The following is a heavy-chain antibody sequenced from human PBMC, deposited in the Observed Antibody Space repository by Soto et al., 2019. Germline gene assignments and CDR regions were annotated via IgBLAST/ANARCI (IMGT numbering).Heavy chain of an antibody. CDR3: ARARYSGSYSMDY. V-gene: IGHV1-58*01. Sequence: QMQLVQSGPEVKKPGTSVKVSCKASGFTFTSSAVQWVRQARGQRLEWIGWIVVGSGNTNYAQKFQGRVTMTRDTSTSTVYMELSSLRSEDTAVYYCARARYSGSYSMDYWGQGTLVTVSS. J-gene: IGHJ4*02. CDR1: GFTFTSSA. CDR2: IVVGSGNT. D-gene: IGHD1-26*01.